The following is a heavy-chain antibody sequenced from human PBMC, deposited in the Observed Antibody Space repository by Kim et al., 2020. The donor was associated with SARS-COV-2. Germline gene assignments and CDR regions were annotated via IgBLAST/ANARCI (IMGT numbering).Heavy chain of an antibody. J-gene: IGHJ4*02. D-gene: IGHD3-3*01. Sequence: YAQGFTGRFVFSLDTSVSTAYLQISSLKAEDTAVYYCARVWVEGFGVSDYWGQGTLVTVSS. V-gene: IGHV7-4-1*02. CDR3: ARVWVEGFGVSDY.